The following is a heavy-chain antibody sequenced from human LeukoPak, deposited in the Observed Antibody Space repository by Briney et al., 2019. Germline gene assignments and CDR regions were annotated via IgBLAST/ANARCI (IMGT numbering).Heavy chain of an antibody. Sequence: SETLSLTCTVSGGSISSGDYYWSWIRQPPGKGLEWIGYIYYSGSTYYNPSLKSRVTISVDTSKNQFSLKLSSVTAADTAVYYCARGTRYYYGSGSYYYSDYWGQGTLVTVSS. CDR2: IYYSGST. V-gene: IGHV4-30-4*01. CDR3: ARGTRYYYGSGSYYYSDY. J-gene: IGHJ4*02. D-gene: IGHD3-10*01. CDR1: GGSISSGDYY.